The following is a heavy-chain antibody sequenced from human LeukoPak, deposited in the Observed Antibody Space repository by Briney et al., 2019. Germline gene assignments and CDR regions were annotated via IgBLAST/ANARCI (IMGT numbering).Heavy chain of an antibody. D-gene: IGHD1-26*01. V-gene: IGHV3-23*01. J-gene: IGHJ6*03. CDR1: GFTFSSYA. Sequence: PGGSLRLSCAASGFTFSSYAMSWVRQAPGKGLEWVSAISGSGGSTYYADSVKGRFTISRDNSKNTLYLQMNSLRAEDTAVYYCAKGSHSGYYYYYMDVWGKGTTVTVSS. CDR2: ISGSGGST. CDR3: AKGSHSGYYYYYMDV.